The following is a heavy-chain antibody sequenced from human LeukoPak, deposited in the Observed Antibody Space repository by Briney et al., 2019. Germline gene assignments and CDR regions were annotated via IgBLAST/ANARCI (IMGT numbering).Heavy chain of an antibody. CDR3: AKDMGRYSRGWPGGMDV. V-gene: IGHV3-9*01. J-gene: IGHJ6*02. D-gene: IGHD6-19*01. CDR2: ISWNSGSI. Sequence: PGRSLRLSCAASGFTFDDYAMHWVRQAPGKGLEGVSGISWNSGSIGYADSVKGRFTISRDNAKNSLYLQMNSLRAEDTALYYCAKDMGRYSRGWPGGMDVWGQGTPVTVSS. CDR1: GFTFDDYA.